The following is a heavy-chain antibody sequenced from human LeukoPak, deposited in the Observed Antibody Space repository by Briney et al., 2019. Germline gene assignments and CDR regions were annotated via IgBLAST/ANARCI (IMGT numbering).Heavy chain of an antibody. CDR1: GFTFSSYG. CDR3: ARVRGYSYGHLDY. V-gene: IGHV3-33*01. CDR2: IWYDGSNK. Sequence: GGSLRLSCAASGFTFSSYGMHWVRQAPGKGLEGVAVIWYDGSNKYYADSVKGRFTISRDNSKNTLYLQMNSLRAEDTAVYYCARVRGYSYGHLDYWGQGTLVTVSS. D-gene: IGHD5-18*01. J-gene: IGHJ4*02.